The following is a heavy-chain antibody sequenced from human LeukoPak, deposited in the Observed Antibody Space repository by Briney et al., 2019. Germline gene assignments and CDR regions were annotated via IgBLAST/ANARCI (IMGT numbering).Heavy chain of an antibody. CDR1: GFTFNSYA. J-gene: IGHJ5*02. Sequence: GRSLRLSCAASGFTFNSYAMHWVRQAPGKGLEWVAVISYDGSNKYYADFVKGRFTISRDNAKNSLYLQMNSLRAEDTAVYYCARDSAGFDHWGQGTLVTVSS. CDR3: ARDSAGFDH. D-gene: IGHD6-19*01. CDR2: ISYDGSNK. V-gene: IGHV3-30-3*01.